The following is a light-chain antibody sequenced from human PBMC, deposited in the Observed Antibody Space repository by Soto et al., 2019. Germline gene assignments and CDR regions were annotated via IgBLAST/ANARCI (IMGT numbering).Light chain of an antibody. V-gene: IGLV2-23*02. J-gene: IGLJ1*01. Sequence: QSVLTQPASVSGSPGQSITISCTGTSSDVGSYNLVSWYQQHPGKALKLIIYEVTKRPSGVSNRFSGSKSGNTASLTISGLQAEDEADYHCCSYAGSNTFVFGTGTKVTVL. CDR3: CSYAGSNTFV. CDR2: EVT. CDR1: SSDVGSYNL.